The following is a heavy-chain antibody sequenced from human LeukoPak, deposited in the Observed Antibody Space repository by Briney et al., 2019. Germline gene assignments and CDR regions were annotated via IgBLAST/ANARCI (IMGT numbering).Heavy chain of an antibody. D-gene: IGHD3-10*01. Sequence: SETLSLTCTVSGGSISSYYWSWIRQPAGKGLEWIGRIYTSGSTNYNPSLKSRVTMSVDTSKNQFSLKLSSVTAADTAVYYCAREGLRGSGTRRGAFDIWGQGTMVTVSS. J-gene: IGHJ3*02. CDR2: IYTSGST. CDR3: AREGLRGSGTRRGAFDI. V-gene: IGHV4-4*07. CDR1: GGSISSYY.